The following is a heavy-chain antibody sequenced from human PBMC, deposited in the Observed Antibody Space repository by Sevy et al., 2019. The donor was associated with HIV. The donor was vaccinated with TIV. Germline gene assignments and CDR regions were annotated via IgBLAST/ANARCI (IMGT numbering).Heavy chain of an antibody. V-gene: IGHV5-10-1*01. CDR1: GYSFTSYW. CDR3: ARSSIAAAVDFDY. Sequence: GESLKISCKGSGYSFTSYWISWARQMPGKGLEWMGRIDPSDSYTNYSPSFQGHVTISADKSISTAYLQWSSLKASDTAMYYCARSSIAAAVDFDYWGQRTLVTVSS. J-gene: IGHJ4*02. CDR2: IDPSDSYT. D-gene: IGHD6-13*01.